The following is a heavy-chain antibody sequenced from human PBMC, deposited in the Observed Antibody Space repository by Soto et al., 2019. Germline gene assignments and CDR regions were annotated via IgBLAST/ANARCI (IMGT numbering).Heavy chain of an antibody. CDR1: GGSISSGGYS. CDR2: IYHSGST. D-gene: IGHD4-17*01. CDR3: ARAHYGDYGYGVDV. Sequence: QLQLQESGSGLVKPSQTLSLTCAVSGGSISSGGYSWSWIRQPPGKGLEWIGYIYHSGSTYYNPSLKRRVTITVDRSKNQLSLKLSSVTAADTAVYYCARAHYGDYGYGVDVWGQGATVTVSS. V-gene: IGHV4-30-2*01. J-gene: IGHJ6*02.